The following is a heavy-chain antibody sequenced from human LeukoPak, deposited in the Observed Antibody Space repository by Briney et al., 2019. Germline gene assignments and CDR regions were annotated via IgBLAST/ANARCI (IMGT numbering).Heavy chain of an antibody. D-gene: IGHD1-26*01. CDR1: GYTFTGYY. J-gene: IGHJ4*02. V-gene: IGHV1-2*02. Sequence: ASVKVSCKASGYTFTGYYMHWVRQAPGQGLEWMGWINPNSGGTNYAQKFQGRVTMTGDTSISTAYMELSRLRSDDTAVYYCARVQGGSYYRDFDYWGQGTLVTVSS. CDR3: ARVQGGSYYRDFDY. CDR2: INPNSGGT.